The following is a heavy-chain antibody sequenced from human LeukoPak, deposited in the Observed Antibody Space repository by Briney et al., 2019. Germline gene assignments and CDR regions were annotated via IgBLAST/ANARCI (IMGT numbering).Heavy chain of an antibody. CDR2: IIPIFGTA. V-gene: IGHV1-69*05. J-gene: IGHJ4*02. CDR3: AREIVDIVATIAPLGY. Sequence: ASVKVSCKASGGTFSSYAISWVRQAPGQGLEWMGGIIPIFGTANYAQKFQGRVTITTDESTSTAYMELSSLRSEDTAVYYCAREIVDIVATIAPLGYWGQGTLVTVSS. CDR1: GGTFSSYA. D-gene: IGHD5-12*01.